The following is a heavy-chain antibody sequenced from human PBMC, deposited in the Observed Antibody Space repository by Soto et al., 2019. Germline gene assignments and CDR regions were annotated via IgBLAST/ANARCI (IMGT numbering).Heavy chain of an antibody. V-gene: IGHV4-34*01. CDR3: ARGVDYGGNPKTLLFDY. J-gene: IGHJ4*02. CDR1: GGSFSGYY. CDR2: INHSGST. Sequence: SETLSLTCAVYGGSFSGYYWSWIRQPPGKGLEWIGEINHSGSTNYNPSLKSRVTISVDTSKNQFSLKLSSVTAADTAVYYCARGVDYGGNPKTLLFDYWGQGTLVTVSS. D-gene: IGHD4-17*01.